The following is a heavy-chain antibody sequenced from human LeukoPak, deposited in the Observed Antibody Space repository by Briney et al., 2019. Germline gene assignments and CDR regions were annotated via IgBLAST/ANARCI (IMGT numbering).Heavy chain of an antibody. J-gene: IGHJ4*02. CDR2: INHSGST. V-gene: IGHV4-34*01. CDR3: ARGLRFDY. CDR1: GGSFSGYY. Sequence: SETLSLTCAVYGGSFSGYYWSWIRQPPGKGLEWIGEINHSGSTNYNPSLKSRVTISVDTSKNQFSLKLSSVTATDTAVYYCARGLRFDYWGQGTLVTVSS.